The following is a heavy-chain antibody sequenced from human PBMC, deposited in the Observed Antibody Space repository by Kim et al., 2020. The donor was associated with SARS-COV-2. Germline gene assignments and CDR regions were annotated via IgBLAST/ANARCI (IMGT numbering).Heavy chain of an antibody. D-gene: IGHD3-10*01. CDR3: ARDPERVTMDRSLYYFDY. Sequence: ASVKVSCKASGYTFTSYAMHWVRQAPGQRLEWMGWINAGNGNTKYSQKFQGRVTITRDTSASTAYMELSSLRSEDTAVYYCARDPERVTMDRSLYYFDYWGQGTLVTVSS. CDR2: INAGNGNT. J-gene: IGHJ4*02. V-gene: IGHV1-3*01. CDR1: GYTFTSYA.